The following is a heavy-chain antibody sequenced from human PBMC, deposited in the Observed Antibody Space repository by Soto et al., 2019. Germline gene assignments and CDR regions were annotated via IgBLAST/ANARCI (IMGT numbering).Heavy chain of an antibody. J-gene: IGHJ6*02. CDR2: IYYSGST. CDR3: ARFKNYYYYYGMDF. CDR1: GGSISSYY. Sequence: PSETLSLTCTVPGGSISSYYWSWIRQPPGKGLEWIGYIYYSGSTNYNPSLKSRVTISVDTSKNQFSLKLSSVTAADTAVYYCARFKNYYYYYGMDFRGQGTTVTVSS. V-gene: IGHV4-59*01.